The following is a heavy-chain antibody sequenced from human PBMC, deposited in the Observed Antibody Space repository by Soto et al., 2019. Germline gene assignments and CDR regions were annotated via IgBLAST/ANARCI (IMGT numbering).Heavy chain of an antibody. J-gene: IGHJ6*02. CDR2: ISYTGRT. V-gene: IGHV4-61*03. CDR3: AREWGLLPYYVMNV. D-gene: IGHD7-27*01. Sequence: SETLSLTCIVSGDSVTSGSYYWTWLRQPSGKGLEWIGYISYTGRTKYNPSLQSRVTISVDTSKNDFSLNLSSVTAADTAVYFCAREWGLLPYYVMNVWGHGTAVTVSS. CDR1: GDSVTSGSYY.